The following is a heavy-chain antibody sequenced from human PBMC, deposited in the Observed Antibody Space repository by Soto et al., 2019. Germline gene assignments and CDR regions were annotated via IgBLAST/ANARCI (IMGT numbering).Heavy chain of an antibody. V-gene: IGHV1-69*02. CDR2: IIPILGIA. CDR3: ARAGSSGWYEYFQH. J-gene: IGHJ1*01. CDR1: GGTFSSYT. Sequence: QVQLVQSGAEVKKPGSSVKVSCKASGGTFSSYTSSWVRQAPGQGLEWMGRIIPILGIANYAQKFQGRVTITADKSTSTAYMELSSLRSEDTAVYYCARAGSSGWYEYFQHWGQGTLVTVSS. D-gene: IGHD6-19*01.